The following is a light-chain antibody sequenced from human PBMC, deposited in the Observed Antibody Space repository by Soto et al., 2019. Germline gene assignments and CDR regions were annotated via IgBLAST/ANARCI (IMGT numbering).Light chain of an antibody. CDR1: SSNFGAGYD. J-gene: IGLJ2*01. CDR2: GNS. Sequence: QSVLTQPPSVSGAPGQRVTISCTESSSNFGAGYDVHWYQQLPGTAPRLLIYGNSKRPSGVPDRFSGSKSGTSASLAITGLQAEDEADYYCQSYDSNTVVFGGGTKLTVL. V-gene: IGLV1-40*01. CDR3: QSYDSNTVV.